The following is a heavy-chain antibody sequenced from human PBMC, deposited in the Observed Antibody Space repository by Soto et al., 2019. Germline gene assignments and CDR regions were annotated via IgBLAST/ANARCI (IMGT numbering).Heavy chain of an antibody. D-gene: IGHD2-2*03. CDR3: AKDLGGYCSSTSCYASGADYYYGMDV. Sequence: GGSLRLSCAASGFTFDEYGMSWVRQVPGQGLEWVSSFNWNGNYIHYADSVRGRFTISRDNSKNTLYLQMNSLRAEDTAVYYCAKDLGGYCSSTSCYASGADYYYGMDVWGQGTTVTVSS. CDR2: FNWNGNYI. V-gene: IGHV3-20*04. CDR1: GFTFDEYG. J-gene: IGHJ6*02.